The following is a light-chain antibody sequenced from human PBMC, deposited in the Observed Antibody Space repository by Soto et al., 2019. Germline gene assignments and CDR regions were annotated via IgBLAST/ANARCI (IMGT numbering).Light chain of an antibody. CDR2: EVR. V-gene: IGLV2-14*01. CDR1: SSDVGVANH. J-gene: IGLJ3*02. CDR3: NSYTNTGTFWV. Sequence: QSALTQPASVSGSPGQSITISCTGTSSDVGVANHVSWYQQHSGKVPKVIIYEVRNRPSGVSDRFSGSKSGNTASLTISGLQPEDEADYYCNSYTNTGTFWVFGGGTKLTVL.